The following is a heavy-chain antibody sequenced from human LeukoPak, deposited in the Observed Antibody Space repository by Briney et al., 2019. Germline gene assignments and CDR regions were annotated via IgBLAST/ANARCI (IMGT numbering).Heavy chain of an antibody. Sequence: GGSLRLSCAASGFTFSSYGMHWVREAPGKGLEWVAVISYDGSNKYYADSVKGRFTISRDNSKNTLYLQMNSLRAEDTAVYYCAKDNHCSSTSCYTSVFDYWGQGTLVTVSS. CDR2: ISYDGSNK. CDR3: AKDNHCSSTSCYTSVFDY. CDR1: GFTFSSYG. J-gene: IGHJ4*02. V-gene: IGHV3-30*18. D-gene: IGHD2-2*02.